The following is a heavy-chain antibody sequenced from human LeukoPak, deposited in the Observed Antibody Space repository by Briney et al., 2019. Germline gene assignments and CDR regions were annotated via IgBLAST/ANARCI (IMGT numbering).Heavy chain of an antibody. CDR3: ARDGGYSAFDY. Sequence: GGSLRLSCAASGFAFSRSWMTWIRQAPGKGLEFVANIKEDGGRENFASSVKGRFTISRDNAKDSLYLQMNNLRVEDTAVYYCARDGGYSAFDYWGQGALDTVSS. CDR2: IKEDGGRE. CDR1: GFAFSRSW. D-gene: IGHD1-26*01. V-gene: IGHV3-7*01. J-gene: IGHJ4*02.